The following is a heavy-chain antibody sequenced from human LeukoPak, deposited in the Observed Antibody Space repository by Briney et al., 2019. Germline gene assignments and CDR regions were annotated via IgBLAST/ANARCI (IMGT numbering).Heavy chain of an antibody. V-gene: IGHV4-39*01. CDR3: ARLSDY. CDR2: INYSGAT. J-gene: IGHJ4*02. Sequence: SETLSLTCTVSGGSISNDNYYWGGIRQPPGRGLEWIASINYSGATYYNPSLNSRVSISVDTSKTQLSLRLSSVTAADTAVYYCARLSDYWGQGILVTVSS. CDR1: GGSISNDNYY.